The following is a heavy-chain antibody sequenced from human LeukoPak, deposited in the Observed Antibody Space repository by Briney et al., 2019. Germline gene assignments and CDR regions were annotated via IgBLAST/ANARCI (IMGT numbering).Heavy chain of an antibody. D-gene: IGHD6-13*01. CDR1: GYTFTGYY. J-gene: IGHJ4*02. CDR3: ARATGIAAAAPDY. V-gene: IGHV1-2*04. Sequence: ASVKVSCKASGYTFTGYYMHWVRQPPGQGLEWMGWINPNSGGTNYAQKFQGWVTMTRDTSISTAYMELSRLRSDGTAVYFCARATGIAAAAPDYWGQGTLVTVSS. CDR2: INPNSGGT.